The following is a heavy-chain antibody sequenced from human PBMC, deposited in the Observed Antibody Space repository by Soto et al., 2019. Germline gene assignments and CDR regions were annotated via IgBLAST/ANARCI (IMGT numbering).Heavy chain of an antibody. J-gene: IGHJ4*02. D-gene: IGHD5-18*01. Sequence: SETLSLTCTVSGGSISRYYWSWIRQPPGKGLEWIGYIYYSGSTNYNPSLKSRVTISVDTSKNQFSLKLSSVTAADTAVYYCARGDVDTAMVMFDYWGQGTLVTVSS. CDR3: ARGDVDTAMVMFDY. V-gene: IGHV4-59*01. CDR1: GGSISRYY. CDR2: IYYSGST.